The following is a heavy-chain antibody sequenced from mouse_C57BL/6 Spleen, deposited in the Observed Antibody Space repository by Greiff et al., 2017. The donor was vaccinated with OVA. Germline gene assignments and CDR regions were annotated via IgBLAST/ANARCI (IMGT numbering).Heavy chain of an antibody. CDR1: GYTFTSYW. Sequence: QVQLQQPGAELVRPGSSVKLSCKASGYTFTSYWMDWVKQRPGQGLEWIGNIYPSDSETHYNQKFKDKATLTVDKSSSTAYMQLSSLTSEDSAVYYCARRGWLPPYAMDYWGQGTSVTVSS. CDR2: IYPSDSET. J-gene: IGHJ4*01. V-gene: IGHV1-61*01. CDR3: ARRGWLPPYAMDY. D-gene: IGHD2-3*01.